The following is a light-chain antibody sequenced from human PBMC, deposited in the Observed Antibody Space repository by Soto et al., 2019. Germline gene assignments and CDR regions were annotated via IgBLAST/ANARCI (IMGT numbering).Light chain of an antibody. CDR2: RSS. CDR3: QKTFSPYVS. CDR1: QSISTY. Sequence: DIQMTQSPSSLSVSIGDRVIITCRASQSISTYLNWYQYKPGKAPRLVIFRSSTLQSGVPSRFSGRGSGTDFTLPVSSRQPEDFATDFCQKTFSPYVSFGGGNRVEI. V-gene: IGKV1-39*01. J-gene: IGKJ4*01.